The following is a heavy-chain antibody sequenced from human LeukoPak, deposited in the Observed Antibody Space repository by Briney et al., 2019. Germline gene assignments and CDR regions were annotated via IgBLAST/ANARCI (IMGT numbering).Heavy chain of an antibody. CDR1: GGSISSYY. J-gene: IGHJ4*02. CDR3: ARTSENYDFWSGYLFDY. V-gene: IGHV4-59*01. D-gene: IGHD3-3*01. Sequence: SETLSLTCTVSGGSISSYYWSWIRQPPGKGLEWIGYIYYSGSTNYNPSLKSRVTISVDTSKNQFSLKLSSVTAADTAVYYCARTSENYDFWSGYLFDYWGQGTLVTVSS. CDR2: IYYSGST.